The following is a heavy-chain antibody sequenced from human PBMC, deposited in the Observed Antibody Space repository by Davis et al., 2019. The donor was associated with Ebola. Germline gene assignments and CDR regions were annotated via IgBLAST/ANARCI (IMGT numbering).Heavy chain of an antibody. Sequence: AASVKVSCKASGFSFSTYAINWVRQAPGQGLEWMGWINTNTGNPTYAQGFTGRFVFSLDTSASMAYLQITSLRADDTAIYFCVRDAIDGYNWSHWGQGTLVTVSS. J-gene: IGHJ4*02. V-gene: IGHV7-4-1*04. CDR3: VRDAIDGYNWSH. CDR1: GFSFSTYA. CDR2: INTNTGNP. D-gene: IGHD5-24*01.